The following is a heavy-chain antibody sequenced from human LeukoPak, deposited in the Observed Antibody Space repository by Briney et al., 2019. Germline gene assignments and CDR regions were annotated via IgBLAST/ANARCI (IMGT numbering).Heavy chain of an antibody. Sequence: GESLKISCKGSGYSFTSYWIGWVRQMPGKGLGWMGIIYPGDSDTRYSPSFQGQVTISADKSISTAYLQWSSLKASDTAMYYCARHAMVTAIPATPASYYYYGMDVWGQGTTVTVSS. V-gene: IGHV5-51*01. D-gene: IGHD2-21*02. J-gene: IGHJ6*02. CDR3: ARHAMVTAIPATPASYYYYGMDV. CDR1: GYSFTSYW. CDR2: IYPGDSDT.